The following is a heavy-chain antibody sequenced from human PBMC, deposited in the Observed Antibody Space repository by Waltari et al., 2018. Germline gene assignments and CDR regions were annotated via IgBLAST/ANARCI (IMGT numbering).Heavy chain of an antibody. D-gene: IGHD7-27*01. CDR2: TYYRSTWFN. Sequence: QVLLQQSGPGLVKPSQTLSLTCAISGDSVSNTTAAWNWIRQSPSRGLEWLGRTYYRSTWFNDYAVSVKGRITFNPDTSKNQFSLQLNSLTPDDTAVYYCARDTFRYGPGEGYYYGMDVWGQGTTVTVSS. CDR3: ARDTFRYGPGEGYYYGMDV. V-gene: IGHV6-1*01. J-gene: IGHJ6*02. CDR1: GDSVSNTTAA.